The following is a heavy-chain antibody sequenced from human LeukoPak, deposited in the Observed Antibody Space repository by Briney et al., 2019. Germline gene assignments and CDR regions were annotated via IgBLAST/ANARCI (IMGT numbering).Heavy chain of an antibody. CDR1: GFTFSSYA. Sequence: GGSLRLSCAASGFTFSSYAMSWVRQAPGKGLEWVSAISGSGGSTYYADSVKGRFTISRDNSKNTLYLQMNSLGAEDTAVYYCAKFPYSSGWYVGAFDIWGQGTMVTVSS. V-gene: IGHV3-23*01. CDR2: ISGSGGST. CDR3: AKFPYSSGWYVGAFDI. J-gene: IGHJ3*02. D-gene: IGHD6-19*01.